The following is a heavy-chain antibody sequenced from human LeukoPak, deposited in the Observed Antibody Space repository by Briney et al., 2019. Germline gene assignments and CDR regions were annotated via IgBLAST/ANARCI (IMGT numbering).Heavy chain of an antibody. V-gene: IGHV3-21*01. CDR1: GFPFSSHS. CDR2: ISSSSSYI. Sequence: GSLGLSFSASGFPFSSHSMKRVRPAPGKGLEWVSFISSSSSYIYYADSVKGRFTISRDNAKNSLYLQMNSLRAEDTAVYYCARAVRGYSGYDYGYWGQGTLVTVSS. D-gene: IGHD5-12*01. CDR3: ARAVRGYSGYDYGY. J-gene: IGHJ4*02.